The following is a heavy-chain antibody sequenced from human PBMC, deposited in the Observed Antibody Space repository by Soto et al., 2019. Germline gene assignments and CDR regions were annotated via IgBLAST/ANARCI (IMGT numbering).Heavy chain of an antibody. V-gene: IGHV5-51*01. CDR2: IYPSDSDT. CDR1: GDHFAGYW. J-gene: IGHJ4*02. CDR3: SRKRALAGNASDY. Sequence: ESLKISCKGSGDHFAGYWIAWVRQMPGKGLELMGIIYPSDSDTRYRPSFQGQVTISADKSISSAYLHWSTLRASDTAMYYCSRKRALAGNASDYWGQGNLVTVFS. D-gene: IGHD6-19*01.